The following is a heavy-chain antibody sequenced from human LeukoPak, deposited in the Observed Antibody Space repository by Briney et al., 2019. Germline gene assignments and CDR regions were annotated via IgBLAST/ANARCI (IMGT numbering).Heavy chain of an antibody. J-gene: IGHJ4*02. Sequence: GGSLRLPCAASGFTFSSYAMSWVRQAPGKGREWVSAISGSGGSTYYADSVKGRFTIYRDNSKNTLYLQMNSLRAEDTAVYYCAKGLGDTAMVKEVYWGQGTLVTVSS. V-gene: IGHV3-23*01. D-gene: IGHD5-18*01. CDR3: AKGLGDTAMVKEVY. CDR1: GFTFSSYA. CDR2: ISGSGGST.